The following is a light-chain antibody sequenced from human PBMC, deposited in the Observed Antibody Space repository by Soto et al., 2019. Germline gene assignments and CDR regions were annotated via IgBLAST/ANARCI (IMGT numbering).Light chain of an antibody. J-gene: IGKJ5*01. CDR1: QSVSSSY. CDR3: QQRSDWPPIT. V-gene: IGKV3D-20*02. CDR2: DTS. Sequence: VFTQSPGTPFLSPGERATLSCRGIQSVSSSYLAWYQQKPGQAPRLLIYDTSTRATGIPARFSGSGSGTDFTLTISSLEPEDFAVYYCQQRSDWPPITFGQGTRLEI.